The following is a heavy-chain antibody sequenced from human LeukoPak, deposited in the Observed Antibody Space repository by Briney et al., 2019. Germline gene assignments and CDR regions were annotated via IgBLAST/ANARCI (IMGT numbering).Heavy chain of an antibody. CDR1: GFTFSSYW. D-gene: IGHD3-22*01. J-gene: IGHJ4*02. V-gene: IGHV3-7*01. Sequence: GGSLRLSCAASGFTFSSYWMSWVRQAPGKGLEWVANIKQDGSEKYYVDSVKGRFTISRDNAKNSLYLQMSSLRAEDTAVYYCARDRYYDSLNLDYWGQGTLVTVSS. CDR2: IKQDGSEK. CDR3: ARDRYYDSLNLDY.